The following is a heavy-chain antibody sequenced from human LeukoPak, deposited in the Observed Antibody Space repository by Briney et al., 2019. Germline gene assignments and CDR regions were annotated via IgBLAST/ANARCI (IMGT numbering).Heavy chain of an antibody. CDR1: GFTFSDYY. J-gene: IGHJ4*02. CDR2: ISSSGSTI. Sequence: PGGSLRLSCAASGFTFSDYYMSWIRQAPGKGLEWVSYISSSGSTIYYADSVKGRSTISRDNAKNSLYLQMNSLRAEDTAVYYCARDRWFGEFKTPDYWGQGTLVTVSS. CDR3: ARDRWFGEFKTPDY. V-gene: IGHV3-11*01. D-gene: IGHD3-10*01.